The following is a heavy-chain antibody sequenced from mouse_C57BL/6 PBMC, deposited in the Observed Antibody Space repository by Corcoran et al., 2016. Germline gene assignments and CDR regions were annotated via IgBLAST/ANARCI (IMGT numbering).Heavy chain of an antibody. CDR2: ISYDGSN. CDR3: ASYSNFDY. D-gene: IGHD2-5*01. V-gene: IGHV3-6*01. Sequence: DVQLQESGPGLVKPSQSLSLTCSVTGYSITSGYYWNWIRQFPGNKLEWMGYISYDGSNNYNPSLKNRISITRDTSKNQFFMKLNSVTTEDTATYYSASYSNFDYWGQGTTLTVSS. CDR1: GYSITSGYY. J-gene: IGHJ2*01.